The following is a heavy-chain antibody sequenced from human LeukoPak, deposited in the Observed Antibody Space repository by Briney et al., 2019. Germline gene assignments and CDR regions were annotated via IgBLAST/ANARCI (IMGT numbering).Heavy chain of an antibody. CDR3: VRDRFYAMDV. V-gene: IGHV3-74*01. CDR1: GFTFSSSW. CDR2: INHDGSTT. J-gene: IGHJ6*02. Sequence: GGSLRLSCAVSGFTFSSSWMHWVRQAPGKGLVWVSRINHDGSTTNYVDSVKGRFTISRDNAKNTLYLQMNSLRAEDTAVFYCVRDRFYAMDVWGQGTTVTVSS.